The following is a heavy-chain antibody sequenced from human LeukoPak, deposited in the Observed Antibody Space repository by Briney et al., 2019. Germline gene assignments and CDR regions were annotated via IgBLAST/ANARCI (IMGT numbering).Heavy chain of an antibody. CDR3: ARGEWLLTGYYGMDV. D-gene: IGHD3-3*01. J-gene: IGHJ6*02. CDR1: GGSFSGYY. Sequence: SETLSLTCAVYGGSFSGYYWSWIRQPPGKGLEWIGEINHSGSTNYNPSLKSRVTISVDTSKNQFSLKLSSVTAADTAVYYCARGEWLLTGYYGMDVWGQGTTVTVSS. CDR2: INHSGST. V-gene: IGHV4-34*01.